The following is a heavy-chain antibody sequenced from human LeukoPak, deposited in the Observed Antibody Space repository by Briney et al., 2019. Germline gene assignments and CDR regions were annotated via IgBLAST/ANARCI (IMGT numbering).Heavy chain of an antibody. V-gene: IGHV1-18*01. J-gene: IGHJ3*02. D-gene: IGHD6-19*01. CDR3: AKRYNNGWIGAFDI. CDR1: GYNFITIA. Sequence: GASVKVSCQASGYNFITIATSWVRQAPGQGLEWMGWSSAYNGDGNFVQKFQGRVTMTTDTSTNTAYMELRSLRYDDTAVYYCAKRYNNGWIGAFDIWGQGTLVTVSS. CDR2: SSAYNGDG.